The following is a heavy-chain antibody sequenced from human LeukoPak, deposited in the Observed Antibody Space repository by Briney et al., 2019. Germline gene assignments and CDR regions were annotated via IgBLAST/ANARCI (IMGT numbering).Heavy chain of an antibody. D-gene: IGHD2-2*02. CDR3: ARRRGMGYSSSTSCYNNWFDP. J-gene: IGHJ5*02. V-gene: IGHV4-38-2*01. Sequence: PSETLSLTCAVSGYSISSGYYWGWIRQPPGKGLEWIGSIYHSGSTYYNPSLKSRVTISVDTSKNQFSLKLSSVTAADTAVYYCARRRGMGYSSSTSCYNNWFDPWGQGTLVTVSS. CDR1: GYSISSGYY. CDR2: IYHSGST.